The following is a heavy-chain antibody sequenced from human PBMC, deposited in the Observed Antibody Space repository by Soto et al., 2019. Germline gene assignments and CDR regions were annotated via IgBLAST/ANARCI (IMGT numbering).Heavy chain of an antibody. J-gene: IGHJ4*02. D-gene: IGHD2-8*01. V-gene: IGHV1-18*01. CDR1: GYTFPSYG. CDR2: ISAYNGNI. CDR3: ARRPGDCTNGVCYPGFDS. Sequence: ASVKVSCKASGYTFPSYGISWVRQAPGQGLEWMGWISAYNGNINYAQKFQGRVTMTTDTSTSTAYMELRSLRSDDTAVYYCARRPGDCTNGVCYPGFDSWGQGTLVTVSS.